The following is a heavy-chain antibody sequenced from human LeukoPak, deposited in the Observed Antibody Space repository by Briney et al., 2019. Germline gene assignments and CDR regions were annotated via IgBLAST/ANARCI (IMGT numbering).Heavy chain of an antibody. Sequence: ASVKVSCKASGYTFTSYGISWVRQAPGQGLEWMGWISAYNGNTNYAQKLQGRVTMTTDTSTSTAYMELRSLRAEDTAVYYCASGEMATPFDYWGQGTLVTVSS. D-gene: IGHD5-24*01. CDR2: ISAYNGNT. CDR3: ASGEMATPFDY. V-gene: IGHV1-18*01. J-gene: IGHJ4*02. CDR1: GYTFTSYG.